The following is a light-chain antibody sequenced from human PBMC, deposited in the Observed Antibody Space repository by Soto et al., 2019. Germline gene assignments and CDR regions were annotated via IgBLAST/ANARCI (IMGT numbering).Light chain of an antibody. V-gene: IGKV4-1*01. Sequence: DIVMTQSPDSLAVSLGERATINCKSSQSVLYSSNNKNFLAWYQQKPRQPPKLLIYWASTRESGFPDRFSGSGSATDFTLTISSLQAEDVAVYYCQQYYTPPPTFGQGTELEIK. CDR2: WAS. J-gene: IGKJ2*01. CDR3: QQYYTPPPT. CDR1: QSVLYSSNNKNF.